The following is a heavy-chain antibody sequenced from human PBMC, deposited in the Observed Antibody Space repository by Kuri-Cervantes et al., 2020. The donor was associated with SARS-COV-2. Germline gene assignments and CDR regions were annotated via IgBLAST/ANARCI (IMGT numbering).Heavy chain of an antibody. CDR1: GFYFGDYY. V-gene: IGHV3-11*06. D-gene: IGHD5-18*01. J-gene: IGHJ6*02. CDR2: ISSSGTYI. Sequence: GESLKISCAVSGFYFGDYYMSWIRQAPGKGLEWISFISSSGTYINYADSVKGRFTISRGGAKNSLYLQMHSLRADDTAVYYCARGIHEGLDVWGPGTTVTVSS. CDR3: ARGIHEGLDV.